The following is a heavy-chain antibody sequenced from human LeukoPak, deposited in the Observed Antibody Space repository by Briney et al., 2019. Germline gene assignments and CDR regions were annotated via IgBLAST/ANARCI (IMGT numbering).Heavy chain of an antibody. CDR2: IYYSGST. J-gene: IGHJ3*02. Sequence: QPSETLSLTCTVSGGSTSSYYWSWIRQSAGKGLEWIGSIYYSGSTYYNPSLKSRVTISVDTSKNQFSLKLSSVTAADTAVYYCASPAWGYDYVWGSYRYAFDIWGQGTMVTVSS. CDR1: GGSTSSYY. V-gene: IGHV4-59*05. D-gene: IGHD3-16*02. CDR3: ASPAWGYDYVWGSYRYAFDI.